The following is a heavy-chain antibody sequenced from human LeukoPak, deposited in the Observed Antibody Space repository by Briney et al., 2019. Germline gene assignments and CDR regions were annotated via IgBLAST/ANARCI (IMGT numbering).Heavy chain of an antibody. CDR2: IYHSGST. V-gene: IGHV4-38-2*02. CDR3: ARVPYDYVWGSYDY. J-gene: IGHJ4*02. CDR1: GYSISSGYY. Sequence: PSETLSLTCTVSGYSISSGYYWGWIRQPPGKGLEWIGSIYHSGSTYYNPSLKGRVTISVDTSKNQFSLKLSSVTASDTAVYYCARVPYDYVWGSYDYWGQGTLVTVSS. D-gene: IGHD3-16*01.